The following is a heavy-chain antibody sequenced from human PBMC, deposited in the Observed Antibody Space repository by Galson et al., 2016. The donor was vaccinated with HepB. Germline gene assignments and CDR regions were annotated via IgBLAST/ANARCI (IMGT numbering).Heavy chain of an antibody. CDR1: GYTFNSYD. D-gene: IGHD6-13*01. Sequence: SVKVSCKASGYTFNSYDINWVRQATGQGLEWMGWMNPNSGNTGYAQKFQGRVTMTRNTSISTAYMELSSLRSEDTALYYCARDPGVAAAGRFWSYWGQGTLVTVSS. J-gene: IGHJ4*02. CDR3: ARDPGVAAAGRFWSY. V-gene: IGHV1-8*01. CDR2: MNPNSGNT.